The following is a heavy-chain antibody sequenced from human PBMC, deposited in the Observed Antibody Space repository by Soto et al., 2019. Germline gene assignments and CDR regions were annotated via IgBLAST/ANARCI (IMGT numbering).Heavy chain of an antibody. J-gene: IGHJ6*02. CDR1: GFTVSSNY. Sequence: QPGGSLRLSCAASGFTVSSNYMSWVRQAPGKGLEWVSVIYSGGSTYYADSVKGRFTISRDNSKNTLYLQMNSLRAEDTAVYYCARGYYDSPILYGMDVWGQGTTVTVSS. V-gene: IGHV3-66*01. CDR3: ARGYYDSPILYGMDV. D-gene: IGHD3-22*01. CDR2: IYSGGST.